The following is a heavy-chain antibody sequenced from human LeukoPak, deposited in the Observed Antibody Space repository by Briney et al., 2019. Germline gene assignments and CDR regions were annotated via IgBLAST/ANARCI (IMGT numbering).Heavy chain of an antibody. CDR3: ARGPLWFGEFLDY. CDR2: INAGNGNT. CDR1: GYTFTSYA. J-gene: IGHJ4*02. Sequence: ASVKVSCKASGYTFTSYAMHWVRQAPGQRLEWMGWINAGNGNTKYSQKFQGRVTITRDTSASTAYMELSSLRSEDTAVYYCARGPLWFGEFLDYWGQGTLVIVSS. D-gene: IGHD3-10*01. V-gene: IGHV1-3*01.